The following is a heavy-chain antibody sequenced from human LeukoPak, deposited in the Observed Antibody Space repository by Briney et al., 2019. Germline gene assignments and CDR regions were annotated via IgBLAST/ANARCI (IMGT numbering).Heavy chain of an antibody. V-gene: IGHV4-34*01. J-gene: IGHJ4*02. CDR1: GGSFSGYY. CDR3: AREDGYSYYCFDY. Sequence: SETLSLTCAVYGGSFSGYYWSWIRQPPGKGLEWIGEINHSGSTNYNPSLKSRVTISVDTSKNQFSLKLSSVTAADTAVYYCAREDGYSYYCFDYWGQGTLVTVSS. CDR2: INHSGST. D-gene: IGHD5-18*01.